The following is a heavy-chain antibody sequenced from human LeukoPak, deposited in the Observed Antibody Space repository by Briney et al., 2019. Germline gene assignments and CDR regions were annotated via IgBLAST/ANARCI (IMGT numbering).Heavy chain of an antibody. CDR2: IDFDGSRI. D-gene: IGHD4-17*01. CDR1: GFTFSSSW. CDR3: AKDLGTTVTKGAFDY. V-gene: IGHV3-74*01. J-gene: IGHJ4*02. Sequence: GGSLRLSCAASGFTFSSSWMHWVRQIPGKGLVWVSRIDFDGSRIVYADFVKGRFTISRDNAKNSLYLQMNSLRPEDTALYYCAKDLGTTVTKGAFDYWGQGTLVTVSS.